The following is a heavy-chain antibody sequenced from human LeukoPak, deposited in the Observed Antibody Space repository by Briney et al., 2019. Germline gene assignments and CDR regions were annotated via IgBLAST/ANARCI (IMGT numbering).Heavy chain of an antibody. J-gene: IGHJ4*02. Sequence: GESLKISCKGSGYSFTSYWIGWLRQMPRKGLEWMVSIYPVDSDTRYSPSFQGQVTISADKSISTAYLQWSSLKASDTAMYYCARFLAAAGLDYWGQGTLVTVSS. CDR2: IYPVDSDT. D-gene: IGHD6-13*01. CDR1: GYSFTSYW. CDR3: ARFLAAAGLDY. V-gene: IGHV5-51*01.